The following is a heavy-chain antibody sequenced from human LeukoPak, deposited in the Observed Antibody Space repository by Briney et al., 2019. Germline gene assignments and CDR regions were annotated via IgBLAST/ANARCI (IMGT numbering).Heavy chain of an antibody. V-gene: IGHV1-69*13. Sequence: SVKVSFKASGGTFSSYAISWVRQAPGQGLEWMGGIIPIFGTGNCGQKVQGRVTINADEYARTAYMEVRSLRCEDTVVYYCARATEYYGSGSYYNHWGKGNLVSVSS. CDR1: GGTFSSYA. D-gene: IGHD3-10*01. J-gene: IGHJ4*02. CDR3: ARATEYYGSGSYYNH. CDR2: IIPIFGTG.